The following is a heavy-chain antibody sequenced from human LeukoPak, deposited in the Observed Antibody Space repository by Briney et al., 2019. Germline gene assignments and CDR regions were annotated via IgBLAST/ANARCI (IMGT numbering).Heavy chain of an antibody. D-gene: IGHD3-22*01. J-gene: IGHJ4*02. V-gene: IGHV3-53*01. CDR2: IYSGGST. CDR3: ARDRNYYDSSGYYS. CDR1: GFTVSSNY. Sequence: SGGSLRLSCAASGFTVSSNYMSWVRQAPGKGLEWVSVIYSGGSTYYADSVKGRFTISRDNSKNTLYLQMNSLRAEDTAMYYCARDRNYYDSSGYYSWGQGTLVTVSS.